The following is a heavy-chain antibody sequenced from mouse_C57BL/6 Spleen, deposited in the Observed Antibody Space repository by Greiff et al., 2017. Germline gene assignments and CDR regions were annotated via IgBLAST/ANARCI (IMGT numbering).Heavy chain of an antibody. D-gene: IGHD4-1*01. CDR2: LYPRSGNT. Sequence: QVQLQQSGAELARPGASVKLSCKVSGYTFTSYGISWVKQRTGQGLEWIGELYPRSGNTYYNEKFKGKAPLTADKSYSTAYMALRSLTSEDSAVYFCARRGWDDYFDYWGHGTTLTVSS. CDR1: GYTFTSYG. CDR3: ARRGWDDYFDY. J-gene: IGHJ2*01. V-gene: IGHV1-81*01.